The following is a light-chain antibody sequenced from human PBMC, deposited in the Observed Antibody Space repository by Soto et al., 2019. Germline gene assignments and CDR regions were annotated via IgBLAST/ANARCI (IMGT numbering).Light chain of an antibody. Sequence: EMVVTQSPATLSMSPGGRATLSCRTSESISRNLAWYQQKLGQAPRLLIYGASTRATGVPDRFTGSGSGTDFTLTISDLEPDDFAVYYCQQRNSWPPLFTFGPGTRLEIK. V-gene: IGKV3-15*01. CDR2: GAS. CDR3: QQRNSWPPLFT. J-gene: IGKJ5*01. CDR1: ESISRN.